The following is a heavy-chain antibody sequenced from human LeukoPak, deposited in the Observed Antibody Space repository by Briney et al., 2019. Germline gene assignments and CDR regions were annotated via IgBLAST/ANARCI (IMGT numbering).Heavy chain of an antibody. CDR3: ARDVGPDTAMVTGN. CDR1: GYTFTGYY. Sequence: VASVKVSCKASGYTFTGYYMHWVRQAPGQGLEWMGWINPNSGGTNYAQKFQGRVTMTRDTSISTAYMELSRLRSDDTAVYYCARDVGPDTAMVTGNWGQGTLVTVSS. D-gene: IGHD5-18*01. CDR2: INPNSGGT. J-gene: IGHJ4*02. V-gene: IGHV1-2*02.